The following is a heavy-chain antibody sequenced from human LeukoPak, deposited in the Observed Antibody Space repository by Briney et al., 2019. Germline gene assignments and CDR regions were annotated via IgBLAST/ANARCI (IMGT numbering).Heavy chain of an antibody. Sequence: GGSLRLSCAASGFTFSNYWMHWVRQAPGKGLVGVSRINSDGRSTNYADSVKGRFTISRDNSKNTLYLQMNSLRAEDTAVYYCAGLYYDSSGYMGMGDFYYYYYMDVWGKGTTVTISS. CDR3: AGLYYDSSGYMGMGDFYYYYYMDV. D-gene: IGHD3-22*01. V-gene: IGHV3-74*01. J-gene: IGHJ6*03. CDR2: INSDGRST. CDR1: GFTFSNYW.